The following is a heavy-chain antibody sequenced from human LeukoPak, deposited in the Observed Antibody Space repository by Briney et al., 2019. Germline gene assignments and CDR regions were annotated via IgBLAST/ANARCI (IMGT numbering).Heavy chain of an antibody. CDR1: GFTFNYYT. V-gene: IGHV3-30*04. CDR3: ARVPMSRGPQNSYFDS. Sequence: SGGSLRLSCAASGFTFNYYTMHWVRQAPGKGLEWVTAISYDGNKVYYGDSVSGRFTISRDNSKNTVSLLMNSLGVEDMATYFCARVPMSRGPQNSYFDSWGQGTLVVVSS. J-gene: IGHJ4*02. CDR2: ISYDGNKV. D-gene: IGHD1-1*01.